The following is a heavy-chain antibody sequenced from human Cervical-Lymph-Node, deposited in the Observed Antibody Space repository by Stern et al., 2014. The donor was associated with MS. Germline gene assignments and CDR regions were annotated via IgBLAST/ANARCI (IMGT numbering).Heavy chain of an antibody. CDR1: GYTFTSHY. CDR3: ARDVARKYYFDY. D-gene: IGHD2-21*01. CDR2: INPNTGSS. J-gene: IGHJ4*02. Sequence: QVQLVQSGPEVKKPGASVRVSCKASGYTFTSHYMHWVRQAPGQGLEWMGLINPNTGSSNSAQRFQGRVAMTSDTSSTTVYLELSSLTSEETALYFCARDVARKYYFDYWGQGTLVTVSS. V-gene: IGHV1-46*01.